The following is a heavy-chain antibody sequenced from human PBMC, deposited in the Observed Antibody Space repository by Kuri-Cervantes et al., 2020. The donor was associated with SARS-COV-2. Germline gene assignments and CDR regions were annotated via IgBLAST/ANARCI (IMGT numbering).Heavy chain of an antibody. CDR2: ISSSSSYI. V-gene: IGHV3-21*04. CDR3: AKGGPYYYETGWFDP. J-gene: IGHJ5*02. D-gene: IGHD3-22*01. CDR1: GFTFSSYS. Sequence: GESLKISCAASGFTFSSYSMNWVRQAPGKGLEWVSSISSSSSYIYYADSVKGRFTISRDNAKNSLYLQMNSLRAEDTAVYYCAKGGPYYYETGWFDPWGQGTLVTVSS.